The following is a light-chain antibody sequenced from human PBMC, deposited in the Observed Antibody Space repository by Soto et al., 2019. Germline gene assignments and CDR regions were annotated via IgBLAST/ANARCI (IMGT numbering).Light chain of an antibody. V-gene: IGKV3-11*01. CDR2: DAS. J-gene: IGKJ5*01. CDR3: QQRSNWSIT. Sequence: EIVLTQSPATLSLSPGERATLSCRASQSVSSYLAWYQQKPGQAPRLLIYDASNRATGIPARFSGSGSGTDFTLTISSLEPEDFAVYYCQQRSNWSITFGQGTRLK. CDR1: QSVSSY.